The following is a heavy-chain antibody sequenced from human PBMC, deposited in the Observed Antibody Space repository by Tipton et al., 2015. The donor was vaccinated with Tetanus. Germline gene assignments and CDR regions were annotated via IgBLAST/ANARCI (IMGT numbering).Heavy chain of an antibody. J-gene: IGHJ4*02. CDR2: IYTSGST. D-gene: IGHD1-26*01. V-gene: IGHV4-4*07. CDR1: GGSISSYY. CDR3: AATERGSGSYLVDYFDY. Sequence: GLVKPSETLSLTCTVSGGSISSYYWSWIRQPAGKGLEWIGRIYTSGSTNYNPSLKSRFTMSVDTSKNQFSLKLSSVTAADTAVYYCAATERGSGSYLVDYFDYWGQGTLVTVSS.